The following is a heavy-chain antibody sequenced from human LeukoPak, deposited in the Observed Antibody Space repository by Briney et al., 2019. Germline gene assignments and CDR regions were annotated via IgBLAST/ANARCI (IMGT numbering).Heavy chain of an antibody. CDR3: ARRAGLTGYYGPYYYYGMDV. Sequence: PSETLSLTCAVYGGSFSGYYWSWIRQPPGKGLEWIGEINHSGSTNYNPSLKSRVTISVDTSKNQFSLKLSSVTAADTAVYYCARRAGLTGYYGPYYYYGMDVWGQGTTVTVSS. J-gene: IGHJ6*02. V-gene: IGHV4-34*01. CDR2: INHSGST. D-gene: IGHD3-9*01. CDR1: GGSFSGYY.